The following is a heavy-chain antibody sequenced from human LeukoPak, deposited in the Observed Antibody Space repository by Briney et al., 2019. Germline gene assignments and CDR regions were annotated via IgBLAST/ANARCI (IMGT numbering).Heavy chain of an antibody. Sequence: PGKSLRLSCAASGFSFSTYGIHWVRQAPGKGLEWVAVMWYDGSKDYYADSVKGRFTISRDTSKNTLYLQMNNLRAEDTAVYYCAKDRETYEYTFDHWGQGTLVTVSS. D-gene: IGHD6-6*01. CDR3: AKDRETYEYTFDH. CDR2: MWYDGSKD. J-gene: IGHJ4*02. CDR1: GFSFSTYG. V-gene: IGHV3-33*06.